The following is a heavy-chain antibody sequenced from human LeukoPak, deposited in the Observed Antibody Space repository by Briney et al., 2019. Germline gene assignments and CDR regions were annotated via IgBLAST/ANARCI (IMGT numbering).Heavy chain of an antibody. CDR1: GGSISSSSYY. V-gene: IGHV4-39*07. D-gene: IGHD2-15*01. Sequence: PSETLSLTCTVSGGSISSSSYYWGWIRQPPGKGLEWIGSIYYSGSTYYNPSLKSRVTISVDTSKNQFSLKLSSVTAADTAVYYCARSPIVVVVAATKKYYYYYYMDVWGKGTTVTVSS. J-gene: IGHJ6*03. CDR2: IYYSGST. CDR3: ARSPIVVVVAATKKYYYYYYMDV.